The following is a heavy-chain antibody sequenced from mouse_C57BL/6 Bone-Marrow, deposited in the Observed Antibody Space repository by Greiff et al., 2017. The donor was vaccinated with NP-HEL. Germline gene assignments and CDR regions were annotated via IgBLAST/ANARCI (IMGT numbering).Heavy chain of an antibody. CDR2: IDPSDSYT. J-gene: IGHJ4*01. D-gene: IGHD2-4*01. CDR1: GYTFTSYW. Sequence: VQLQQPGAELVRPGTSVKLSCKASGYTFTSYWMHWVKQRPGQGLEWIGVIDPSDSYTNYNQKFKGKATLTVDTSSSTAYMQLSSLTSEDSAVYYCARRGYYDVSTYYAMDYWGQGTSVTVSS. V-gene: IGHV1-59*01. CDR3: ARRGYYDVSTYYAMDY.